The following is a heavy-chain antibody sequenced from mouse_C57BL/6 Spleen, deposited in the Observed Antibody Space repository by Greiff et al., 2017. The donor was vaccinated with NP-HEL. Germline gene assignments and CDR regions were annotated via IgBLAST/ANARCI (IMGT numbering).Heavy chain of an antibody. J-gene: IGHJ3*01. Sequence: VQLQQSGAELMKPGASVKLSCKATGYTFTGYWIEWVKQRPGHGLEWIGEILPGSGITNYNEKFKGKATFTADTSSNTAYMQLSSLTTEDSAIYYCARFHGSGEFAYWGQGTLVTVSA. CDR2: ILPGSGIT. CDR1: GYTFTGYW. V-gene: IGHV1-9*01. D-gene: IGHD1-1*01. CDR3: ARFHGSGEFAY.